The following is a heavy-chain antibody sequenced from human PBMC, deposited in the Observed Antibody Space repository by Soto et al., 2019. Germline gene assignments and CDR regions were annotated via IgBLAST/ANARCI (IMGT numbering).Heavy chain of an antibody. CDR2: IYYSGST. CDR3: AREKMDSGYDSAAFDI. J-gene: IGHJ3*02. Sequence: SETLALTCTVSGGSISSYYWSWIRQPPGKGLEWIGYIYYSGSTNYNPSLKSRVTISVDTSKNQFSLKLSSVTAADTAVYYCAREKMDSGYDSAAFDIWGQGTMVTVSS. V-gene: IGHV4-59*01. D-gene: IGHD5-12*01. CDR1: GGSISSYY.